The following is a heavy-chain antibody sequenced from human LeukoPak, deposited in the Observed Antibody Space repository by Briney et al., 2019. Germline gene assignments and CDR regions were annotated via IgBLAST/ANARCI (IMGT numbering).Heavy chain of an antibody. CDR3: ARARRVEGATLDY. J-gene: IGHJ4*02. Sequence: GASVKVSCKPSGYTFSDIHLHWVRQAPGQGLEWMGWINPLTGATNYAQRFQGRVSMTRDTSIGTAYMELSRLRSDDTAVYYCARARRVEGATLDYWAREPWSPSPQ. V-gene: IGHV1-2*02. CDR1: GYTFSDIH. D-gene: IGHD1-26*01. CDR2: INPLTGAT.